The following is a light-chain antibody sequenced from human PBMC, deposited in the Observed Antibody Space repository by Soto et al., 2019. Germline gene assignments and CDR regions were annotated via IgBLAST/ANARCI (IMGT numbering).Light chain of an antibody. CDR1: QNVNSN. CDR2: SAS. Sequence: EMVMTQYPATLSASPGESATRSCRASQNVNSNLVWYQQKPCQAPRLLIYSASTRATGGPARIRGSGSGTKGTLTICSLRSEESAGYCCQQYRSWPPRHTFGGSTKVEIK. J-gene: IGKJ4*01. V-gene: IGKV3-15*01. CDR3: QQYRSWPPRHT.